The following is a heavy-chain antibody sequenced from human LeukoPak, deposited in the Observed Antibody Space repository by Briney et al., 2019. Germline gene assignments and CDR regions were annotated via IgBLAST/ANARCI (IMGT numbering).Heavy chain of an antibody. J-gene: IGHJ4*02. CDR3: ARAWRIAALDY. CDR1: GFTFSSYW. D-gene: IGHD6-13*01. CDR2: IKQDGSEK. Sequence: GGSLRLSCAASGFTFSSYWMSWVRQAPGKGLEWVANIKQDGSEKYYVDSVKGRFTISRDNAKNPLYLQMNSLRAEDTAVYYCARAWRIAALDYWGQGTLVTVSS. V-gene: IGHV3-7*01.